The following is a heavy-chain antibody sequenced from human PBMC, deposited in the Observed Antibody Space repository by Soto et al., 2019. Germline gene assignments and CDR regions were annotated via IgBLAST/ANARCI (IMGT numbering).Heavy chain of an antibody. J-gene: IGHJ5*02. CDR2: IYWDDDK. CDR1: GFSLSTSGGG. V-gene: IGHV2-5*02. D-gene: IGHD3-3*01. Sequence: SGPTLVNPTQTLTLTCTFSGFSLSTSGGGVGWIRQPPGKALEWLALIYWDDDKRYSPSLKSRLTITKDTSKNQVVLTMTNMDPVDTATYYCAHGRGGVTIFGVARYLFDPWGQGTRVTVSS. CDR3: AHGRGGVTIFGVARYLFDP.